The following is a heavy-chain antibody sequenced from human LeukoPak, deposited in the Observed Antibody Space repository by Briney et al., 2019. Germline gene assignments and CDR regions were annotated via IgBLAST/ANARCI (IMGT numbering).Heavy chain of an antibody. V-gene: IGHV4-59*08. CDR2: IYYTGST. CDR3: ARQGGEAPYYYYYYMDV. Sequence: RASETLSLTCTVSGGSISSYYWSWIRQPPGKGLEWIGYIYYTGSTYYNPSLKSRVTISVDTSKNQFSLHLTSVTAADTAVYYCARQGGEAPYYYYYYMDVWGKGTTVTISS. J-gene: IGHJ6*03. CDR1: GGSISSYY.